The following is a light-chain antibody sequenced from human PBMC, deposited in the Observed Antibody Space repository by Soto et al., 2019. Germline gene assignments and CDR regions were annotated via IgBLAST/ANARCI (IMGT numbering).Light chain of an antibody. CDR3: QQYGGSPQT. J-gene: IGKJ1*01. CDR2: GAS. V-gene: IGKV3-20*01. CDR1: QSVRSAY. Sequence: EIVLTQSPGTLSLFPGERATLSCRASQSVRSAYLAWYQQKPGQAPRLLIYGASSRATGIPDRFSGSGSGTEFTLTIRRLEPEDFALYYCQQYGGSPQTFGPGTKVEI.